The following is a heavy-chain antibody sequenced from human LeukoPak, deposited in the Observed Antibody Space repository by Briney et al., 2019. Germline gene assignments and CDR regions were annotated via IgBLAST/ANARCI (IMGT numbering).Heavy chain of an antibody. J-gene: IGHJ6*02. CDR1: GYTFTSYA. CDR3: ARDSRGDCTNGVCYKRVVGYYYYGMDV. Sequence: ASVKVSCKASGYTFTSYAMHWVRQAPGQRLEWMGWINAGDGNTKYSQKFQGRVTITRDTSASTAYMELSSLRSEDTAVYYCARDSRGDCTNGVCYKRVVGYYYYGMDVWGQGTTVTVSS. D-gene: IGHD2-8*01. CDR2: INAGDGNT. V-gene: IGHV1-3*01.